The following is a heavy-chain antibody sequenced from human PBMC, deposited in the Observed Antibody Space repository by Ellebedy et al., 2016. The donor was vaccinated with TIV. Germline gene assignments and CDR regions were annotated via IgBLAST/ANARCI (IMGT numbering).Heavy chain of an antibody. D-gene: IGHD3-22*01. CDR2: IFYSGST. J-gene: IGHJ6*03. Sequence: SETLSLTXTVSGGSISSGGYYWSWIRQHPGKGLEWIGYIFYSGSTYYNPSLKSRVTISIDTSKNQFSLKLSSVTAADTAVYYCARVHYYDRSGYWYYYMDVWGKGTTVTVSS. V-gene: IGHV4-31*03. CDR3: ARVHYYDRSGYWYYYMDV. CDR1: GGSISSGGYY.